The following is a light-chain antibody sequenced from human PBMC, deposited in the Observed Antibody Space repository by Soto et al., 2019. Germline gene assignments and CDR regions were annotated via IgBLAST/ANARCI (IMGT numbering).Light chain of an antibody. Sequence: QSALTQPASVSGSPGQSIIISCTGTSSDVGSYNLVSWYQQHPGKAPKLMIYEGSKRPSGVSNRFSGSKSGNTASLTISGLQAEDEADYYCCSYAGSSFYVFGTGTKVTVL. J-gene: IGLJ1*01. CDR3: CSYAGSSFYV. V-gene: IGLV2-23*01. CDR1: SSDVGSYNL. CDR2: EGS.